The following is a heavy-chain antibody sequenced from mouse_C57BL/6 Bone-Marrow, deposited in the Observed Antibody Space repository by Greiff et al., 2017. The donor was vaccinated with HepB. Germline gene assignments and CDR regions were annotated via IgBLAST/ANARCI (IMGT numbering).Heavy chain of an antibody. D-gene: IGHD2-4*01. V-gene: IGHV1-76*01. CDR1: GYTFTDYY. J-gene: IGHJ3*01. CDR2: IYPGSGNT. CDR3: ARDGYDYDPAWFAY. Sequence: VQLQESGAELVRPGASVKLSCKASGYTFTDYYINWVKQRPGQGLEWIARIYPGSGNTYYNEKFKGKATLTAEKSSSTAYMQLSSLTSEDSAVYFCARDGYDYDPAWFAYWGQVTLVTVSA.